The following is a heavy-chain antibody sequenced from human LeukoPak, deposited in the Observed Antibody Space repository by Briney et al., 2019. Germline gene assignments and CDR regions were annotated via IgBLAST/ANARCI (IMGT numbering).Heavy chain of an antibody. J-gene: IGHJ5*02. V-gene: IGHV6-1*01. CDR2: TYYRSKWYN. D-gene: IGHD6-13*01. CDR3: ARDPVPPLAAAGTDSWFDP. Sequence: SQTLSLTCAISGDSVSSNSAAWNWIRQSPSRGLEWLGRTYYRSKWYNDYAVSVKSRITINPDTSKNQFSLQLNSVTPEDAAVYYCARDPVPPLAAAGTDSWFDPWGQGTLVTVSS. CDR1: GDSVSSNSAA.